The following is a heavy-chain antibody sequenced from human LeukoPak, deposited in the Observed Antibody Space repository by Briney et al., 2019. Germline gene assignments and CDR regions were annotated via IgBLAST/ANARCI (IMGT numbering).Heavy chain of an antibody. Sequence: GGSLGLSCEASGFAVSNNYMNWVRQAPGKGLEWVSIVFGDGSIYYADSVKGRFTISRDSSKNTLFLQMNSLRADDLAVYYCARGDFASWGQGTLVTVSS. CDR3: ARGDFAS. J-gene: IGHJ4*02. CDR1: GFAVSNNY. CDR2: VFGDGSI. V-gene: IGHV3-66*01.